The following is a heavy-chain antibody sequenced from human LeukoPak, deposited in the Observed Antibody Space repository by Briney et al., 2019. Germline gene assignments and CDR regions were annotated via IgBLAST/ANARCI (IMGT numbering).Heavy chain of an antibody. CDR1: GYSISSGYY. CDR3: ARDPNWYGLFDY. V-gene: IGHV4-38-2*02. J-gene: IGHJ4*02. Sequence: SETLSLTCTVSGYSISSGYYWGWIRQPPGKGLEWIGSIYHSGSTYYNPSLKSRVTISVDTSKNQFSLKLSSVTAADTAVYYCARDPNWYGLFDYWGQGTLVTVSS. D-gene: IGHD1-1*01. CDR2: IYHSGST.